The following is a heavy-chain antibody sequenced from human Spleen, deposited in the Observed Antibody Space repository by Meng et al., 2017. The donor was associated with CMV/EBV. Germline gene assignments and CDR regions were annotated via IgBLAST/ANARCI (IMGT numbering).Heavy chain of an antibody. CDR1: GGSISSYY. CDR2: IYYSGST. V-gene: IGHV4-59*12. CDR3: VRGRPPRYYFDY. Sequence: SETLSLTCTVSGGSISSYYWSWIRQPPGKGLEWIGYIYYSGSTNYNPSLKSRVTISVDTSKNQFSLKLTSVTAADTAVYYCVRGRPPRYYFDYWGQGALVTVSS. J-gene: IGHJ4*02. D-gene: IGHD3-9*01.